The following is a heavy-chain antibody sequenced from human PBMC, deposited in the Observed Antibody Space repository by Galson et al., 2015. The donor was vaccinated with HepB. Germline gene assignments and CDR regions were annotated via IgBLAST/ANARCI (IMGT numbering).Heavy chain of an antibody. D-gene: IGHD6-13*01. Sequence: SVKVSCKASGYTFTMYAMHWVRQAPGQGPEWMGWIYVGNGNTKYSQKFQGRVTITRDTSARTAYMELGSLKSEDTAVYYCARSGRFGIAAADHGLYWGQGTLVTVSS. V-gene: IGHV1-3*01. CDR2: IYVGNGNT. CDR1: GYTFTMYA. CDR3: ARSGRFGIAAADHGLY. J-gene: IGHJ4*02.